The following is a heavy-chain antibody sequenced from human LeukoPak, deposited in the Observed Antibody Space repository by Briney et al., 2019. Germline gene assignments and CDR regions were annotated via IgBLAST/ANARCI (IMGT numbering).Heavy chain of an antibody. CDR1: GFTFSSFE. J-gene: IGHJ3*02. CDR2: ISRGGSSR. CDR3: ARGGIAVARGRAFDI. D-gene: IGHD6-19*01. Sequence: GGSLRLSCAASGFTFSSFEMNWVRQAPGKGLEWVSYISRGGSSRYYADSVKGRFTISRDNAKNSLYLQMNSLRAEDTAVYYCARGGIAVARGRAFDIWGQGTMVTVSS. V-gene: IGHV3-48*03.